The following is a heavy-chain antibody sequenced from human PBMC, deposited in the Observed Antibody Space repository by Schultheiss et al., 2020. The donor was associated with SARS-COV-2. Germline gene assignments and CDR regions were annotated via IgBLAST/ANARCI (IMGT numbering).Heavy chain of an antibody. CDR3: AAESTRAAAETAEYFQH. J-gene: IGHJ1*01. CDR2: ISGSGGST. D-gene: IGHD6-13*01. V-gene: IGHV3-23*01. CDR1: GGSFSGYY. Sequence: ETLSLTCAVYGGSFSGYYWSWIRQPPGKGLEWVSAISGSGGSTYYADSVKGRFTISRDNSKNTLYLQMNSLRAEDTAVYYCAAESTRAAAETAEYFQHWGQGTLVTVSS.